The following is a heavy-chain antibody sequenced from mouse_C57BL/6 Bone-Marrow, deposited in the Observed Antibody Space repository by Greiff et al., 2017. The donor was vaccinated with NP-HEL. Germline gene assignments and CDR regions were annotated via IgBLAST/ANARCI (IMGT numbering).Heavy chain of an antibody. D-gene: IGHD1-1*01. CDR1: GFTFSDYY. CDR2: INYDGSST. CDR3: GRDGYGLDY. J-gene: IGHJ2*01. V-gene: IGHV5-16*01. Sequence: EVKLVESEGGLVQPGSSMKLSCTASGFTFSDYYMAWVRQVPEKGLEWVANINYDGSSTYYLDSLKSRFIISRDNAKNILYLQMSSLKSEDTATYYCGRDGYGLDYWGQGTTLTVSS.